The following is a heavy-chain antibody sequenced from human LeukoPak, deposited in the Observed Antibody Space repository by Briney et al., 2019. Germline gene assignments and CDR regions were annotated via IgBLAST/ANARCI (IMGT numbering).Heavy chain of an antibody. V-gene: IGHV3-23*01. CDR2: ISGSGGST. J-gene: IGHJ4*02. Sequence: GGSLRLSCAASGFTFSTYATSWVRQAPGKGLEWVSSISGSGGSTSYADSVKGRFTISRDNAKNTLYLQMNSLRAEDTAVYYCARTNWGCDYWGQGTLVTVSS. CDR1: GFTFSTYA. CDR3: ARTNWGCDY. D-gene: IGHD7-27*01.